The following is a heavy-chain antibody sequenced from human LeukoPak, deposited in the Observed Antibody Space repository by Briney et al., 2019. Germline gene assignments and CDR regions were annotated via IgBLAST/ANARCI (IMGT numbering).Heavy chain of an antibody. CDR2: IFYSGST. D-gene: IGHD6-13*01. V-gene: IGHV4-39*07. J-gene: IGHJ3*02. CDR3: AKSNGYGLADI. Sequence: SETLSLTCSVSGGSISTSSYYWGWVRQPPGKGLEWIGNIFYSGSTYYSPSLKSRVTISLDTSRNQFSLKLNSVTAADTAVYYCAKSNGYGLADIWGQGTMVTVSS. CDR1: GGSISTSSYY.